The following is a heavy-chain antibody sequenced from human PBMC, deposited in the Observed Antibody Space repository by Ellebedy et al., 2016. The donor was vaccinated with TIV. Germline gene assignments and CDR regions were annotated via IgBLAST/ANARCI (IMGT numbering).Heavy chain of an antibody. CDR1: GYTFTSYY. J-gene: IGHJ6*02. Sequence: ASVKVSCKASGYTFTSYYMHWVRQAPGQGLEWMGIINPSGGSTNYAQKFQGRVTMTRDTSTSTVYMELSSLRSEDTAVDYCARRPLSSSRNYYGMDVWGQGTTVTVSS. CDR3: ARRPLSSSRNYYGMDV. D-gene: IGHD3-10*02. CDR2: INPSGGST. V-gene: IGHV1-46*01.